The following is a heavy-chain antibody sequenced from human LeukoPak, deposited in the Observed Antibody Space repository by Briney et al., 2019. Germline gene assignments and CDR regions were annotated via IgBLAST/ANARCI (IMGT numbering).Heavy chain of an antibody. CDR3: ARGTYRVLTAFDI. V-gene: IGHV4-31*11. CDR2: IYYSGST. Sequence: SQTLSLTCAVSGGSISSGGYSWSWIRRPPGKGLEWIGYIYYSGSTYYNPSLKSRVTISVDTSKNQFSLKLSPVTAADTAVYYCARGTYRVLTAFDIWGQGTMVTVSS. D-gene: IGHD4/OR15-4a*01. J-gene: IGHJ3*02. CDR1: GGSISSGGYS.